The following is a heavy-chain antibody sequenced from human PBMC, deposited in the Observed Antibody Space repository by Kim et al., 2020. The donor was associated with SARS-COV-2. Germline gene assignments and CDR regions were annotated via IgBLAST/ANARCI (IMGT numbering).Heavy chain of an antibody. CDR2: ISGDGDDT. CDR3: AKYGPEVTTKVSDY. CDR1: GFTFSNYA. J-gene: IGHJ4*02. Sequence: GGSLRLSCAASGFTFSNYAMTWVRQAPGKGLDWVSSISGDGDDTYYADSAKGRFTISRDNARNTLHLQMNSLRADDTAIYYCAKYGPEVTTKVSDYWGQGTLVTVSS. D-gene: IGHD2-21*02. V-gene: IGHV3-23*01.